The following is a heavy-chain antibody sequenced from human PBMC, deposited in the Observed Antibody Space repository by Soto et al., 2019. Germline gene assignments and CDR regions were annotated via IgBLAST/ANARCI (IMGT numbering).Heavy chain of an antibody. CDR3: VALPPRMAGTDY. CDR2: IVVGSGNT. CDR1: GFTFTSSA. V-gene: IGHV1-58*01. Sequence: SVKVSCKASGFTFTSSAVQWVRQARGQRLEWIGWIVVGSGNTNYAQKFQERVTITRDMSTSTAYMELSSLRSEDTAVYYCVALPPRMAGTDYWGQGTLVTVSS. D-gene: IGHD1-1*01. J-gene: IGHJ4*02.